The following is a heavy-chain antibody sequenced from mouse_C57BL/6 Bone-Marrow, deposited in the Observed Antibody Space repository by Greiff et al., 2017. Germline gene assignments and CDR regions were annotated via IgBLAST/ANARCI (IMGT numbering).Heavy chain of an antibody. CDR2: IDPSDSYT. Sequence: QVQLQQPGADLVMPGASVKLSCTASGYTFTSYCMHWVRQRPGQGLEWIGEIDPSDSYTNYNQRFKGKSTWTVDKSSSTAYMQLSSLTAEDSAIYYCARRSSGFPGFAYWGQGTLVTGSA. J-gene: IGHJ3*01. CDR1: GYTFTSYC. D-gene: IGHD3-2*02. V-gene: IGHV1-69*01. CDR3: ARRSSGFPGFAY.